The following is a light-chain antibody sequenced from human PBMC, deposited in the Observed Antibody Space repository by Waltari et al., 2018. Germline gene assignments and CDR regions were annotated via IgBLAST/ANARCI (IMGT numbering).Light chain of an antibody. CDR2: GAS. CDR3: QHYVRLPAT. Sequence: SCRASQSVSRALAWYQQKPGQAPRLLISGASNRATGIPARFSGSGSGTDFSLTISSLEPEDFAVYYCQHYVRLPATFGQGTKVEIK. CDR1: QSVSRA. V-gene: IGKV3D-15*01. J-gene: IGKJ1*01.